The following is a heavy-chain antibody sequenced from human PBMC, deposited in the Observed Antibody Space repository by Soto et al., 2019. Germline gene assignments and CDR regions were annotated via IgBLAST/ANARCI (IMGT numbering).Heavy chain of an antibody. J-gene: IGHJ5*02. Sequence: EVQLLESGGGLVQPGGSLRLSCVASGFTYSDYAMSWVRQASGKGLEWVSGISGGGDTTYYANSVKGRFTISRVNSKNTMYLQMNSLRAEDTAIYYCAKDPRGLANNYGGPNWFHPWGQGTLVTVSS. CDR3: AKDPRGLANNYGGPNWFHP. V-gene: IGHV3-23*01. CDR2: ISGGGDTT. D-gene: IGHD4-17*01. CDR1: GFTYSDYA.